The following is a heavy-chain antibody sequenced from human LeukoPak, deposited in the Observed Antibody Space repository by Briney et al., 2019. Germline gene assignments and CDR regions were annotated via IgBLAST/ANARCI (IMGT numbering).Heavy chain of an antibody. CDR2: ISAHNGNT. J-gene: IGHJ4*02. CDR1: GYTFTSYG. V-gene: IGHV1-18*01. CDR3: ASLNHNDYGDSYYFDY. Sequence: ASVKVSCKASGYTFTSYGISWVRQAPGQGLEWMGWISAHNGNTNYAQKLQGRVTMTTDTSTSTAYMELRSLRSDDTAVYYCASLNHNDYGDSYYFDYWGQGTLVTVSS. D-gene: IGHD4-17*01.